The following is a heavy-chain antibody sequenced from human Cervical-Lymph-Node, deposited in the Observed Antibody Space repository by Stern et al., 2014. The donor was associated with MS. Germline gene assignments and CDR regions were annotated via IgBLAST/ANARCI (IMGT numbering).Heavy chain of an antibody. CDR3: ARGASSAAWYKHAVDV. J-gene: IGHJ6*02. Sequence: QDQLVQSGAEVQKPGSSVKVSCKASGDTSNTDAIHWVRQAPGQGLEWMGGIIPVFGTRVYGQRFKGKVTIAADESTATDYMELSSLRSDDTAVYYCARGASSAAWYKHAVDVWGQGTTVTVSS. CDR2: IIPVFGTR. CDR1: GDTSNTDA. V-gene: IGHV1-69*12. D-gene: IGHD1-14*01.